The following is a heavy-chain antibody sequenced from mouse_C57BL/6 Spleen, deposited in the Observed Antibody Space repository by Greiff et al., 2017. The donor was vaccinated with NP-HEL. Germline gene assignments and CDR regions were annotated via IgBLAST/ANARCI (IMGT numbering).Heavy chain of an antibody. V-gene: IGHV1-7*01. D-gene: IGHD1-1*01. J-gene: IGHJ3*01. CDR2: INPSSGYT. CDR3: ARELRITTVEEGAWFAY. Sequence: VQLQQSGAELAKPGASVKLSCKASGYTFTSYWMHWVKQRPGQGLEWIGYINPSSGYTKYNQKFKDKATLTADKSSSTAYMQLSSLTYEDYAVYYCARELRITTVEEGAWFAYWGQGTLVTVSA. CDR1: GYTFTSYW.